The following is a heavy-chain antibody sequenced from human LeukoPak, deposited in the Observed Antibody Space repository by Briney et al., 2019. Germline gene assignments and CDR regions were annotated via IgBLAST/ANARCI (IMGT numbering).Heavy chain of an antibody. J-gene: IGHJ6*02. CDR1: GFTFSSYE. CDR3: ARDRCSSTSCYYFYGMDV. D-gene: IGHD2-2*01. CDR2: ISSSGSTI. V-gene: IGHV3-48*03. Sequence: GGSLRLSCAASGFTFSSYEMNWVRQAPGKGLEWVSYISSSGSTIYYADSVKGRFTISRDSAKNSLYLQMNSLRAEDTAVYYCARDRCSSTSCYYFYGMDVWGQGTTVTVSS.